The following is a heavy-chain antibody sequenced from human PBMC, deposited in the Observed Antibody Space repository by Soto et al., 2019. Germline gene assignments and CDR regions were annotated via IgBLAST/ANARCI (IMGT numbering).Heavy chain of an antibody. J-gene: IGHJ6*03. CDR2: INHSGST. Sequence: SETLSLTCAVYGGSFSGYYWSWIRQPPGKGLEWIGEINHSGSTNYNPSLKSRVTISVDTSKNQFSLKLSSVTAADTAVYYCARGYRSGGSCYWASYYMDVWGKGTTVTVPS. CDR3: ARGYRSGGSCYWASYYMDV. CDR1: GGSFSGYY. D-gene: IGHD2-15*01. V-gene: IGHV4-34*01.